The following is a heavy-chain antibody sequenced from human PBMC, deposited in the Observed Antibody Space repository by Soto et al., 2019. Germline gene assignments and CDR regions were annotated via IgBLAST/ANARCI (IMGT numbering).Heavy chain of an antibody. J-gene: IGHJ4*02. D-gene: IGHD6-13*01. V-gene: IGHV3-11*06. Sequence: QVQLVESGGGLVKPGGSLRLSCAASGFSFSDYYMSWIRQAPGKGLEWVSYIVIGSDYTNYADSVKGRFTISRDNAKNSLYLEMNNVRAEDTAVYYCARLRASSWYMGGYLDYWGQGTLVTVSS. CDR1: GFSFSDYY. CDR2: IVIGSDYT. CDR3: ARLRASSWYMGGYLDY.